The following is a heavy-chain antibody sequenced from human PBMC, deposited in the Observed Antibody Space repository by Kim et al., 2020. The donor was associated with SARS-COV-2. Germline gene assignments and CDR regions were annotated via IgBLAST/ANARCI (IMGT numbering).Heavy chain of an antibody. Sequence: GESLKISCKGSGYSFTSYWIGWVRQMPGKGLEWMGIIYPGDSDTRYSPSFQGQVTISADKSISTAYLQWSSLKASDTAMYYCARHQGSGWYRQPNYGMDVWGQGTTVTVSS. CDR2: IYPGDSDT. J-gene: IGHJ6*02. CDR1: GYSFTSYW. V-gene: IGHV5-51*01. D-gene: IGHD6-19*01. CDR3: ARHQGSGWYRQPNYGMDV.